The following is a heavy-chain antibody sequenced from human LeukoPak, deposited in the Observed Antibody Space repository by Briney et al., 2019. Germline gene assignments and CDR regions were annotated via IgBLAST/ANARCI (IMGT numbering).Heavy chain of an antibody. CDR3: ARCLGVELIEVWFGP. Sequence: SETLSLTCTVSGGSISSSSYYWGWIRQPPGKGLEWIGSIYYSGSTYYNPSLKSRVTISIDTSKNQFSLKLSSVTAADTAVYYCARCLGVELIEVWFGPWGQGTLVTVSS. J-gene: IGHJ5*02. CDR2: IYYSGST. D-gene: IGHD3-3*01. CDR1: GGSISSSSYY. V-gene: IGHV4-39*07.